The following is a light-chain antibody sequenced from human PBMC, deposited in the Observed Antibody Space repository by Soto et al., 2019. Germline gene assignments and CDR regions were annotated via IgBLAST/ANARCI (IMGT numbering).Light chain of an antibody. J-gene: IGKJ5*01. V-gene: IGKV3-20*01. CDR3: HQYGISPPVT. CDR2: GAS. CDR1: QSVSSSY. Sequence: EIVLTQSPGTLSLYPGERATLSCRAIQSVSSSYLAWYQQKPGQAPSLLIYGASSRATGITDRFSGSGSGTDFTLTISRLEPEDFAMYYCHQYGISPPVTFGQGTLLEIK.